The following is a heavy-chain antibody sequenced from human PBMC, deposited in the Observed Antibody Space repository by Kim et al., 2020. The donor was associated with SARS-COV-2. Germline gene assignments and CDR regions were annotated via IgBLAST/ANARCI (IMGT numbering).Heavy chain of an antibody. Sequence: GGSLRLSCAASGFTFSSYGMHWVRQAPGKGLKWVAVISYDGSNKYYADSVKGRFTISRDNSKNTLYLQMNSLRPEDTAVYYCAKPPWNYYDSSGYFDYWGPGALVTVSS. D-gene: IGHD3-22*01. CDR3: AKPPWNYYDSSGYFDY. V-gene: IGHV3-30*18. CDR1: GFTFSSYG. J-gene: IGHJ4*02. CDR2: ISYDGSNK.